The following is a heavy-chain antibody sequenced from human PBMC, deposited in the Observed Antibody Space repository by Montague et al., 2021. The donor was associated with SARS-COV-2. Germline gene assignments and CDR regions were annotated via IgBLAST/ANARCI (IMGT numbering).Heavy chain of an antibody. D-gene: IGHD4-17*01. CDR1: GGSITSTNW. CDR2: IHHSGST. CDR3: ARVDYGDYRDAFDI. Sequence: SETLSLTCAVSGGSITSTNWWSWVRQPPGKGLEWIGEIHHSGSTNSSPSLKSRVTMSIDKSSNQFSLNLNSVTAADTAVYYCARVDYGDYRDAFDIWGQGTVVTVSS. J-gene: IGHJ3*02. V-gene: IGHV4-4*02.